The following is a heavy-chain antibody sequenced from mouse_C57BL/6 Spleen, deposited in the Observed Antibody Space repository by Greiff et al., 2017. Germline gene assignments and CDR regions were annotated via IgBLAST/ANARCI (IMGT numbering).Heavy chain of an antibody. D-gene: IGHD4-1*01. CDR3: ARQELYYFDY. CDR2: ISGGGGNT. V-gene: IGHV5-9*01. Sequence: EVKLMESGGGLVKPGGSLKLSCAASGFTFSSYTMSWVRQTPEKRLEWVATISGGGGNTYYPDSVKGRFTISRDNAKNTLYLQMSSLRSEDTALYYCARQELYYFDYWGQGTTLTVSS. J-gene: IGHJ2*01. CDR1: GFTFSSYT.